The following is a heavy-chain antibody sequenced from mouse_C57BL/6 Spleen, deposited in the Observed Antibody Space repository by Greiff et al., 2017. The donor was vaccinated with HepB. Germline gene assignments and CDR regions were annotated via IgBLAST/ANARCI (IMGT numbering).Heavy chain of an antibody. V-gene: IGHV1-26*01. CDR3: ARCFYDYDGVTWFAY. CDR1: GYTFTDYY. CDR2: INPNNGGT. J-gene: IGHJ3*01. Sequence: EVQLQQSGPELVKPGASVKISCKASGYTFTDYYMNWVKQSHGKSLEWIGDINPNNGGTSYNQKFKGKATLTVDKSSSTAYMELRSLTSEDSAVYYCARCFYDYDGVTWFAYWGQGTLVTVSA. D-gene: IGHD2-4*01.